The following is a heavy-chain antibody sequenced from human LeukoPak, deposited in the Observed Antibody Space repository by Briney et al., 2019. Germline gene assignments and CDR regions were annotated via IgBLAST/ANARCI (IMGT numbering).Heavy chain of an antibody. CDR2: IYPSDGST. CDR3: ARDQEAFDY. CDR1: GYTFTSNY. Sequence: ASVKVSCKASGYTFTSNYIHWVRQAPGQGLEWMGMIYPSDGSTSYAQKFQGRVTVTRDTSTSTVHMELSGLRSEDTAVYYCARDQEAFDYWGQGTLVTVSS. V-gene: IGHV1-46*01. J-gene: IGHJ4*02.